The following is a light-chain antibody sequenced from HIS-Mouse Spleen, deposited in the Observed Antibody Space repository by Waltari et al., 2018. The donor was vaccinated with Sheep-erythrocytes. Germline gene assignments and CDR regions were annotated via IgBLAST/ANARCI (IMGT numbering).Light chain of an antibody. V-gene: IGKV2-28*01. CDR3: MQALQTPRT. CDR1: QSLLHSNGYNY. Sequence: IVMTQSPLSLPVPPGAPASISCRSSQSLLHSNGYNYLDWYLQKPGQSPQLLIYLGSNRASGVPDRFSGSGSGTDFTLKISRVEAEDVGVYYCMQALQTPRTFGQGTKVEIK. J-gene: IGKJ1*01. CDR2: LGS.